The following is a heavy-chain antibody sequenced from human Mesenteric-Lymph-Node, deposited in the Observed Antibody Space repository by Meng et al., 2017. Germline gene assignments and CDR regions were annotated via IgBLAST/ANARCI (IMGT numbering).Heavy chain of an antibody. V-gene: IGHV4-34*01. Sequence: GSLRLSCAASGFTFSSYAMSWVRQAPGKGLEWIGEINHSGSTNYNPSLKSRVTISVDTSKNQFSLKLSSVTAADTAVYYCARLAGGYYDYVWGSYRYTPFDYWGQGTLVTVSS. D-gene: IGHD3-16*02. CDR1: GFTFSSYA. CDR2: INHSGST. CDR3: ARLAGGYYDYVWGSYRYTPFDY. J-gene: IGHJ4*02.